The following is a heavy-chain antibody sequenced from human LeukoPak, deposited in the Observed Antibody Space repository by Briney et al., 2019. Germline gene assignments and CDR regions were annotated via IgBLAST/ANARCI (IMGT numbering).Heavy chain of an antibody. J-gene: IGHJ4*02. CDR2: IYYSGST. CDR1: GGSISSYY. V-gene: IGHV4-59*01. Sequence: PSETLSLTCTVSGGSISSYYWSWIRQPPGKELEWIGYIYYSGSTNYNPSLKSRVTISVDTSKNQFSLKLSSVTAADTAVYYCARGEGWLANDYWGQGTLVTVSS. CDR3: ARGEGWLANDY. D-gene: IGHD5-24*01.